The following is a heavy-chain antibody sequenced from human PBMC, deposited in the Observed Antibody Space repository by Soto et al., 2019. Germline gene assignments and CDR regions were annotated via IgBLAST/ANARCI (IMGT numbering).Heavy chain of an antibody. CDR2: ISGTTKYI. J-gene: IGHJ3*02. CDR3: ARSVIFRGLIRTFDM. CDR1: GFTFSSFN. Sequence: EVQLVESGGGLVKAGGSLRLSCSASGFTFSSFNMHWVRRAPGKGLEWVSSISGTTKYIYYGDSVKGRFTISRDNAENSMFVQMNRLRVEDTAVYYCARSVIFRGLIRTFDMWGQGTLVTVSS. D-gene: IGHD3-10*01. V-gene: IGHV3-21*01.